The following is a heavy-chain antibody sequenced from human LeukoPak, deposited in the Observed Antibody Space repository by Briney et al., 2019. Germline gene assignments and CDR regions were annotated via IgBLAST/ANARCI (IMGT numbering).Heavy chain of an antibody. D-gene: IGHD6-13*01. CDR3: ARTIAAAGTYYFDY. CDR2: INHSGST. CDR1: GGPFSGYY. J-gene: IGHJ4*02. Sequence: SETLSLTCAVSGGPFSGYYWSWIRQPPGKGLAWLGEINHSGSTNYNPSLKSRVTISVDTSKNQFSLKLSSVTAADTAVYYCARTIAAAGTYYFDYWGQGTLVTVSS. V-gene: IGHV4-34*01.